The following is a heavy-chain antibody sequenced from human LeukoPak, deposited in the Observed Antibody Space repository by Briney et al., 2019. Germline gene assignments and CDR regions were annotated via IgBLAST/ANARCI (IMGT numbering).Heavy chain of an antibody. CDR2: IYYSGST. CDR3: ASGREGSSWSELTYYFDY. J-gene: IGHJ4*02. V-gene: IGHV4-31*03. CDR1: GGSISSGGYY. Sequence: SETLSLTCTASGGSISSGGYYWSWIRQHPGKGLEWIGYIYYSGSTYYNPSLKSRVTISVDTSKNQFSLKLSSVTAADTAVYYCASGREGSSWSELTYYFDYWGQGTLVTVSS. D-gene: IGHD6-13*01.